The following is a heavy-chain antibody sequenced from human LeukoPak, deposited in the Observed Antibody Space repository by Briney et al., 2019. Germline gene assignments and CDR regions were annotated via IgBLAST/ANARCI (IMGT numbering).Heavy chain of an antibody. Sequence: SSETLSLTCTVSGGSISSSSYYWGWIRQPPGKGLEWIGSIYYSGSTYYNPSLKSRVTISVDTSKNQFSLKLSSVTAADTAVYYCAREGGGDCSDYWGQGTLFTVSS. D-gene: IGHD2-21*01. CDR1: GGSISSSSYY. CDR2: IYYSGST. CDR3: AREGGGDCSDY. V-gene: IGHV4-39*02. J-gene: IGHJ4*02.